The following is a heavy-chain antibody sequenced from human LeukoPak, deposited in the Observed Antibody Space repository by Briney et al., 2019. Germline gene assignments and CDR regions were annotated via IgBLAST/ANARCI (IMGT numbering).Heavy chain of an antibody. V-gene: IGHV3-13*01. Sequence: GGSLRLSCAASGFTFSSYDMHWVRQATGKGLEWVSAIGTAGDTYYPGSVKGRFTISRENAKNSLYLQMNSLRAGDTAVYYCARDGDSSSWLPAGAFDIWGQGTMVTVSS. CDR3: ARDGDSSSWLPAGAFDI. J-gene: IGHJ3*02. CDR2: IGTAGDT. D-gene: IGHD6-13*01. CDR1: GFTFSSYD.